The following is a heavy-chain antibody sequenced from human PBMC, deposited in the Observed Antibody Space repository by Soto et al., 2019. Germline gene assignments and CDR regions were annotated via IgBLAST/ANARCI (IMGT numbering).Heavy chain of an antibody. J-gene: IGHJ6*03. V-gene: IGHV3-66*01. CDR2: IYDDGST. D-gene: IGHD1-26*01. Sequence: EVQLVESGGDLVQPGGSLRLSCAVSGLTVSSKYMSWVRQAPGKGLEWVSVIYDDGSTYYADSVRARFIISRDNSNNMVFLQMNSLRAEDTAVYYCAGWTKEWARGAYYMDVWGKGTTVSVSS. CDR1: GLTVSSKY. CDR3: AGWTKEWARGAYYMDV.